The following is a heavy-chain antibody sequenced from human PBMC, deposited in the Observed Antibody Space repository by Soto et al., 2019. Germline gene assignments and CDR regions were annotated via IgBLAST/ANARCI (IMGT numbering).Heavy chain of an antibody. J-gene: IGHJ4*02. V-gene: IGHV3-53*04. Sequence: EVQLVESGGGLVQPGGSLRLSCAASGLTVSGYYMSWVRQAPGEGLEWVSLIHSGGSTYYADSVKGRFTISRHDSKNTLYLQMNSLRAEDTATYYCARLHCNSNTCPYYFDYWGQGTLVTVSS. CDR2: IHSGGST. CDR3: ARLHCNSNTCPYYFDY. CDR1: GLTVSGYY. D-gene: IGHD2-2*01.